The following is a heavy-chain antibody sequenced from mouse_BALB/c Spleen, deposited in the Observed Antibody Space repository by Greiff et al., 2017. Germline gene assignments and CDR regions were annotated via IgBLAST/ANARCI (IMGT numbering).Heavy chain of an antibody. V-gene: IGHV1-14*01. CDR2: INPYNDGT. J-gene: IGHJ3*01. CDR3: ASPYYYGSSGFAY. Sequence: VQLQQSGPELVKPGASVEMSCKASGYTFTSYVMHWVKQKPGQGLEWIGYINPYNDGTKYNEKFKGKATLTSDKSSSTAYMELSSLTSEDSAVYYCASPYYYGSSGFAYWGQGTLVTVSA. CDR1: GYTFTSYV. D-gene: IGHD1-1*01.